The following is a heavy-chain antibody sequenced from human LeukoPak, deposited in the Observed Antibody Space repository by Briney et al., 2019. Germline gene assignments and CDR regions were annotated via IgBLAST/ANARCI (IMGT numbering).Heavy chain of an antibody. CDR2: ISFDGSKK. Sequence: GRSLRLSCATSGSTFRNYALHWVRQAPGEGLEWVAVISFDGSKKYYADSVKGRFTISRDYSKNTLYLQMNSLRAEDTAVYFCSRDVGYGENSGDWYWGQGTLVTVSS. CDR3: SRDVGYGENSGDWY. D-gene: IGHD4-23*01. J-gene: IGHJ4*02. V-gene: IGHV3-30*04. CDR1: GSTFRNYA.